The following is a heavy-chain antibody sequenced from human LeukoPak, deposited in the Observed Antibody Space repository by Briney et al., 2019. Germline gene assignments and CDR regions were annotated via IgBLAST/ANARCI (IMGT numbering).Heavy chain of an antibody. CDR2: INPSGGST. Sequence: ASVKVSCKASGYSFTNYYMHWVRQAPGQGLEWMGMINPSGGSTGYAQKFQGRVNMTRDTSTSTVYMELSSLRSEDTAVFYCARNPLSLRGVDSWGQGTLVTVSS. CDR3: ARNPLSLRGVDS. CDR1: GYSFTNYY. D-gene: IGHD3-16*01. V-gene: IGHV1-46*01. J-gene: IGHJ4*02.